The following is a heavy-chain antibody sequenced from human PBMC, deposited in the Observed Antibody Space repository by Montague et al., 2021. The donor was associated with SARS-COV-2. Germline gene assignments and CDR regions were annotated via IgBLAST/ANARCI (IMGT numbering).Heavy chain of an antibody. Sequence: TLSLTCTVSGXSISGGGYYWSWNRQRPGKGLEWIAYIYYSGSTYYNPSLKSRVSISVDTYKNQFSLKLSSVTAADTAVYYCARARTRFSLIVVVIDTFDIWGQGTTVTISS. CDR1: GXSISGGGYY. J-gene: IGHJ3*02. CDR3: ARARTRFSLIVVVIDTFDI. D-gene: IGHD3-22*01. V-gene: IGHV4-31*03. CDR2: IYYSGST.